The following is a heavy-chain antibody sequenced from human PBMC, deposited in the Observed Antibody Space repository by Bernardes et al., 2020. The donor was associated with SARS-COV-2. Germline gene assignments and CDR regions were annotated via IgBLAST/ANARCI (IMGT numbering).Heavy chain of an antibody. J-gene: IGHJ6*02. D-gene: IGHD5-18*01. CDR3: AKCIQGSYAMDV. V-gene: IGHV3-23*01. CDR2: ISGSGGST. Sequence: GSLRLWCEAYGFSFSRNAMTWVRKAPGKGLEWVSGISGSGGSTYHADSVKGRFTISRDNCNNTLYLEMNSLKAEDTAIYFCAKCIQGSYAMDVWGQGTTVTVSS. CDR1: GFSFSRNA.